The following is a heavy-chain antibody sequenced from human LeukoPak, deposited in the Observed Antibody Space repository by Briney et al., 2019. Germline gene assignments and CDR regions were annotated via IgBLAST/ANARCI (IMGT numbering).Heavy chain of an antibody. CDR3: ARGIGGQLRSGWFDP. J-gene: IGHJ5*02. CDR1: GFTVSSNY. D-gene: IGHD3-3*01. Sequence: PGGSLRLSCAASGFTVSSNYMSWVRQAPGKGLEWVSVIYSGGNTYYADSVEGRFTISRDNSKNTLYLQMNSLRAEDTAVYYCARGIGGQLRSGWFDPWGQGTLVTVSS. CDR2: IYSGGNT. V-gene: IGHV3-66*01.